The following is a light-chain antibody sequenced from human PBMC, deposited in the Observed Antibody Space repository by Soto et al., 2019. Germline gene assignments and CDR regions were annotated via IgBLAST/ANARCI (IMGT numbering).Light chain of an antibody. CDR3: RSYAGSYTFVV. Sequence: QSALTQPASVSGSPGQSITISCTGTSSDVGSYNLVSWYQQHPGKAPKLMIYEGSKRPSGVSNRFSGSKSGNTASLTISGLHAEDEADYDCRSYAGSYTFVVFGGGSQLTVL. CDR1: SSDVGSYNL. V-gene: IGLV2-23*03. CDR2: EGS. J-gene: IGLJ3*02.